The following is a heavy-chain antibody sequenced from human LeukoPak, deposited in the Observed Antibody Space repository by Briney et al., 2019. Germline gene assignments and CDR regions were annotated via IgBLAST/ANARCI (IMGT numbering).Heavy chain of an antibody. Sequence: SETLSLTCAVYGGSFSGYYWSWIRQPPGRGLEYIGYIYYSGSTNYNPSLKSRVTISVDTSKNQFSLKLTSVTAADTAVYYCACTGTTGIIYAKYFQHWGQGTLVSVSS. V-gene: IGHV4-59*01. CDR3: ACTGTTGIIYAKYFQH. D-gene: IGHD1-1*01. CDR1: GGSFSGYY. J-gene: IGHJ1*01. CDR2: IYYSGST.